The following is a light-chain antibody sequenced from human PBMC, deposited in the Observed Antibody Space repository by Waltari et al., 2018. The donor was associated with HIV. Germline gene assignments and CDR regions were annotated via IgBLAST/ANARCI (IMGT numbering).Light chain of an antibody. Sequence: PGQSITISCTGTSSDVGGYNYVSWYQQHPGKAPKLMIYDVSNRPSGVSNRFSGSKSGNTASLTISGLQAEDEADYYCSSYTSSTPWVFGGGTKLTVL. CDR3: SSYTSSTPWV. CDR2: DVS. V-gene: IGLV2-14*03. J-gene: IGLJ3*02. CDR1: SSDVGGYNY.